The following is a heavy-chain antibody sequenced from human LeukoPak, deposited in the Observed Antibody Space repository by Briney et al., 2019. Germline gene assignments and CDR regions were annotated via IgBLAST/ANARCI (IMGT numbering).Heavy chain of an antibody. CDR3: ARALRIYYFDY. CDR1: GFTFSNYA. J-gene: IGHJ4*02. V-gene: IGHV3-23*01. Sequence: PGGSLRLSCAASGFTFSNYAMSWVRQAPGKGLEWVSAFSPSGGGTYYADSVKGRFTISRDNSKNTLYLQINSLRAEDTAVYYCARALRIYYFDYWGQGTLVTVSS. D-gene: IGHD2-15*01. CDR2: FSPSGGGT.